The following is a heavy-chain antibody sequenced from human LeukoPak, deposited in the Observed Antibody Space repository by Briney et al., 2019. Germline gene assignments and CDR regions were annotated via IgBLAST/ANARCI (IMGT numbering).Heavy chain of an antibody. J-gene: IGHJ3*02. V-gene: IGHV3-7*01. Sequence: GGSLRLSCAASGFTFDDYGMSWVRQAPGKGLEWVANIQQDGSEKYYVDSVKGRFTISRDNGKNSLYLLMNSLRVEDTAVYFCAREPQGTTYYYASGSSDGFDIWGQGTMVTVSS. D-gene: IGHD3-10*01. CDR3: AREPQGTTYYYASGSSDGFDI. CDR2: IQQDGSEK. CDR1: GFTFDDYG.